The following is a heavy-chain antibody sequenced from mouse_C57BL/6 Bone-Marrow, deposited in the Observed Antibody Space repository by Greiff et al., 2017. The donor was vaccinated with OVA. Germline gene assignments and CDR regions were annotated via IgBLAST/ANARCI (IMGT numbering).Heavy chain of an antibody. Sequence: EVQLVESGGGLVQPGGSLKLSCAASGFTFSDYYMYWVRQTPEKRLEWVAYISNGGGSTYYPDTVKGRITISRDNAKNTLYLQMSRLKSEDTAMYYCARGGEIYYEYWGQGTLVTVSA. CDR2: ISNGGGST. V-gene: IGHV5-12*01. CDR3: ARGGEIYYEY. CDR1: GFTFSDYY. J-gene: IGHJ3*01. D-gene: IGHD2-4*01.